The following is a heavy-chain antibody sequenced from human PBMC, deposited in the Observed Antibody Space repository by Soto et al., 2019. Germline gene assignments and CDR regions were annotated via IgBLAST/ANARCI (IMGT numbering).Heavy chain of an antibody. D-gene: IGHD6-6*01. CDR2: IYYSGRT. CDR3: ARDRSNSPDYFDY. CDR1: GGSISSDGYY. V-gene: IGHV4-30-4*01. Sequence: LSLTCTVSGGSISSDGYYWSWIRQPPGKGLEWIGYIYYSGRTDYNPSLKSRVFISIDTSKNQFSLTLNSVNAADTAVYYCARDRSNSPDYFDYWGQGTLVTVSS. J-gene: IGHJ4*02.